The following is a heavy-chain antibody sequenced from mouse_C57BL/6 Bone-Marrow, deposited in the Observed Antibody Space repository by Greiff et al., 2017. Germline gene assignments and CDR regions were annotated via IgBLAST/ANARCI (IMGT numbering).Heavy chain of an antibody. CDR1: GYTFTSYG. V-gene: IGHV1-81*01. CDR3: ARYRRDGQGAMDY. CDR2: IYPRSGTT. J-gene: IGHJ4*01. Sequence: QVQLQQSGAELVRPGASVKLSCKASGYTFTSYGISWVQQRPGQGLEWIGEIYPRSGTTYNNEKFTGKATLTADKSSSTAYMELRSLTSDDSAVYFCARYRRDGQGAMDYGGQGTSVTVSS. D-gene: IGHD2-3*01.